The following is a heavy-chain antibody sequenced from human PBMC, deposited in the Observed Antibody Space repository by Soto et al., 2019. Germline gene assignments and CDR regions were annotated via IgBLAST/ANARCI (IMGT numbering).Heavy chain of an antibody. CDR3: ARGLCANRVCYYFLDL. J-gene: IGHJ5*02. CDR1: RFDFSSYG. D-gene: IGHD2-8*01. V-gene: IGHV3-30*03. CDR2: MSDDGNNQ. Sequence: PGGSLRLSCAASRFDFSSYGMHWLRQAPGKGLEWVAVMSDDGNNQFYADSVRGRFTISRDTSKNTLFLQMTSLRPEDTAVYHCARGLCANRVCYYFLDLWGPGALVSVSS.